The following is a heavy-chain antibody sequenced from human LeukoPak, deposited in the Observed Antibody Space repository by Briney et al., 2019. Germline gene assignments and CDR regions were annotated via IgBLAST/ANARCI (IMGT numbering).Heavy chain of an antibody. Sequence: GGSLRLSCAASGFTFSDYYMSWLRQAPGKGREGGSYISSSGSTIYYADSVKGRFTIYRDNAKNSLYLQMNSLRAEDTAVYDCARSPYYDYIWGSLQVLYYFDNWGQGTLVTVSS. CDR1: GFTFSDYY. CDR2: ISSSGSTI. D-gene: IGHD3-16*01. J-gene: IGHJ4*02. V-gene: IGHV3-11*04. CDR3: ARSPYYDYIWGSLQVLYYFDN.